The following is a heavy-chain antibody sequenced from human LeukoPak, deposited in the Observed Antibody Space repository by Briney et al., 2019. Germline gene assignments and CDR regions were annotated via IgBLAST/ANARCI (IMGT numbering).Heavy chain of an antibody. D-gene: IGHD4-17*01. J-gene: IGHJ4*02. Sequence: ASVKVSCKASGYTFTSYDINWVRQATGQGLEWMGWMNPNSGNTGYAQKFQVRVTITRNTSISTAYMELSRLRSEDTAVYYCARGGGGDYPRPFDYWGQGTLVTVSS. V-gene: IGHV1-8*01. CDR3: ARGGGGDYPRPFDY. CDR2: MNPNSGNT. CDR1: GYTFTSYD.